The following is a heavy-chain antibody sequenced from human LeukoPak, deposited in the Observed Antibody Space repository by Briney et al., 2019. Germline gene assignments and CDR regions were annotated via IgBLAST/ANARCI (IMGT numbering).Heavy chain of an antibody. Sequence: GGSLRLSCAASGFIFSNYWMSWVRQAPGKGLEWVSAISGSGGSTYYADSVKGRFTISRDNAKNSLYLQMNSLRAEDTAVYYCARVDTSGFYPWGQGILVTVSS. CDR2: ISGSGGST. CDR3: ARVDTSGFYP. J-gene: IGHJ5*02. V-gene: IGHV3-23*01. D-gene: IGHD3-22*01. CDR1: GFIFSNYW.